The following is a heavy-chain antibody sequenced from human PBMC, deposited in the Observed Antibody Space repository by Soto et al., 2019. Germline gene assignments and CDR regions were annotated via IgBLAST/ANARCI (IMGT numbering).Heavy chain of an antibody. Sequence: SETLSLTCTVSGGPISSYYWSWIRQPPGKGLEWIGYIYYSGSTNYNPSLKSRVTISVDTSKNQFSLKLSSVTAADTAVYYCARVLAAAGHNWFDPWGQGTLVTVSS. CDR1: GGPISSYY. V-gene: IGHV4-59*01. CDR2: IYYSGST. D-gene: IGHD6-13*01. J-gene: IGHJ5*02. CDR3: ARVLAAAGHNWFDP.